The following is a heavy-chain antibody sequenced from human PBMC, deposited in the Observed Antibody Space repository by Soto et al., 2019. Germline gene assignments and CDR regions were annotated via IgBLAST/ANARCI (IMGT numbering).Heavy chain of an antibody. CDR2: INHSGST. CDR1: GGSFSGYY. J-gene: IGHJ6*02. D-gene: IGHD2-2*01. V-gene: IGHV4-34*01. Sequence: PSETLSLTCAVYGGSFSGYYWSWIRQPPGKGLEWIGEINHSGSTNYNPSLESRVTISVDTSKNQFSLKLSSVTAADTAVYYCARLGGYCSGTSCYGYYGMDVWGQGTTVTVSS. CDR3: ARLGGYCSGTSCYGYYGMDV.